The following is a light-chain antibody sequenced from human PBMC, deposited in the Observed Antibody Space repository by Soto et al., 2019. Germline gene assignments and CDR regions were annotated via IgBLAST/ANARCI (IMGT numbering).Light chain of an antibody. CDR3: QQTYSTPYT. CDR1: QRITTY. Sequence: QMTQSPSSLSASVGDRVTITCRASQRITTYLNWYQQKPGNAPKLLITTSGTLQRGVPSRFSGSGSGTDFTLTITSLQREDFATYFCQQTYSTPYTFGQGTKLEIK. V-gene: IGKV1-39*01. CDR2: TSG. J-gene: IGKJ2*01.